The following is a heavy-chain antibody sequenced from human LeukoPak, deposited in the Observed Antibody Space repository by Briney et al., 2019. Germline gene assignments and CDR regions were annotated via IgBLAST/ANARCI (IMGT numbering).Heavy chain of an antibody. J-gene: IGHJ4*02. CDR3: ARHVAPDMDYFDY. CDR1: GGSISSYY. Sequence: SETLSLTCTVSGGSISSYYWTWLRQSPGKRPEWLAYIRYTGSTNYNPSLKSRLSLSVDTSKNQFSLTLTSVTAADTAVYYCARHVAPDMDYFDYWGPGTLVTVSP. D-gene: IGHD2-15*01. V-gene: IGHV4-59*08. CDR2: IRYTGST.